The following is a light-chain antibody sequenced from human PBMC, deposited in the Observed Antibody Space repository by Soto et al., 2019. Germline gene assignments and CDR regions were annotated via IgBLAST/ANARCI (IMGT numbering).Light chain of an antibody. CDR3: QQRQWGPTT. CDR1: QSFRGL. V-gene: IGKV3-11*01. J-gene: IGKJ5*01. CDR2: DAY. Sequence: EVVLTQSPVTLSLSPGERATLSCRASQSFRGLLAWYQQKPGQAPRLLIYDAYNRATGIPPRFSGSGSGTDFTLTNTSLEPEDLEVYNCQQRQWGPTTFGKGQRWEI.